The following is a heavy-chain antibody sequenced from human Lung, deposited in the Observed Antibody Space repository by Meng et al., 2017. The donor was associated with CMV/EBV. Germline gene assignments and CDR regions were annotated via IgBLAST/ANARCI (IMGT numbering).Heavy chain of an antibody. Sequence: VYRETCVPGEWMPLASLSLTFAVSCGSLISSTWWSWVRQPPGKGLEWIGEIYHSGSTNYNPSLKSRVTISVDKSKNQFSLKLSSVTAADTAVYYCASFPPPGKQWLVTDYWGQGTLVTVSS. V-gene: IGHV4-4*02. CDR2: IYHSGST. CDR3: ASFPPPGKQWLVTDY. J-gene: IGHJ4*02. CDR1: CGSLISSTW. D-gene: IGHD6-19*01.